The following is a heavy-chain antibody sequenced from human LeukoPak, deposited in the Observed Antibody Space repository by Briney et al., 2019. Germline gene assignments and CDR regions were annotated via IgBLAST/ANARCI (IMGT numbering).Heavy chain of an antibody. V-gene: IGHV4-34*01. CDR2: INHSGST. J-gene: IGHJ4*02. CDR3: ARDRQLRNWNYVWGSHPNLRKYYFDY. Sequence: SETLSLTCAVYGGSFSGYYWSWIRQPPGKGLEWIGEINHSGSTNYNPSLKSRVTISVDTSKNQFSLKLSTVTAADTAVYYCARDRQLRNWNYVWGSHPNLRKYYFDYWGQGTLVTVSS. CDR1: GGSFSGYY. D-gene: IGHD3-16*02.